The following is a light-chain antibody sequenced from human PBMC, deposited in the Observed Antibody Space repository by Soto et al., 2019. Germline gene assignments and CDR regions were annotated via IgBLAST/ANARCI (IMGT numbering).Light chain of an antibody. CDR2: DTS. CDR3: QQYGSSPPIT. CDR1: QSVSIK. V-gene: IGKV3-15*01. J-gene: IGKJ5*01. Sequence: EVGMSQSPATLSVSPGERATLSCRASQSVSIKLAWYQQKPGQAPRLLIYDTSTRATGIPARFSGSGSGTDFTLTISRLEPEDFAVYYCQQYGSSPPITFGQGTRLEIK.